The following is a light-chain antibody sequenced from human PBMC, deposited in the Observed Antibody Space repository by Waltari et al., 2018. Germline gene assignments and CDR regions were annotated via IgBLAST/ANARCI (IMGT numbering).Light chain of an antibody. V-gene: IGKV3-15*01. CDR2: DGS. J-gene: IGKJ4*01. Sequence: EIVLTQSPGTLSLSPGERVTLSCRASQSVTSYLGWYQKTPGQAPRLLIYDGSSRATGVPARFSGSGSGTEFTLTISSLQSEDLAVYYCQQYGAWPLTFGGGSKVEF. CDR1: QSVTSY. CDR3: QQYGAWPLT.